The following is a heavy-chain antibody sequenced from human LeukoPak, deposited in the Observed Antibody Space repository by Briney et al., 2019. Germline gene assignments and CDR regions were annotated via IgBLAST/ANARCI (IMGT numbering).Heavy chain of an antibody. CDR2: IYYSGST. Sequence: PSETLSLTCTVSGGSISSYYRSWIRQPPGKGLEWIGYIYYSGSTNYNPSLKSRVTISVDTSKNQFSLKLSSVTAADTAVYYCASLWFGELPTAYWGQGTLVTVSS. J-gene: IGHJ4*02. CDR3: ASLWFGELPTAY. D-gene: IGHD3-10*01. V-gene: IGHV4-59*08. CDR1: GGSISSYY.